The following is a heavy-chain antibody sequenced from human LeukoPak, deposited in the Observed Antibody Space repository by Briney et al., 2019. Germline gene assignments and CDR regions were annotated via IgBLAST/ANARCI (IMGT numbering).Heavy chain of an antibody. CDR3: ARRSARLWFGESLYYFDY. Sequence: SSQTLSLTCTVSGGSISSGDYYWSWIRQPPGKGLEWIGYIYYSGRTYYNPSLKSRVTISVDTSKNQFSLKLSSVTAADTAVYYCARRSARLWFGESLYYFDYWGQGTLVTVSS. CDR2: IYYSGRT. J-gene: IGHJ4*02. CDR1: GGSISSGDYY. V-gene: IGHV4-30-4*08. D-gene: IGHD3-10*01.